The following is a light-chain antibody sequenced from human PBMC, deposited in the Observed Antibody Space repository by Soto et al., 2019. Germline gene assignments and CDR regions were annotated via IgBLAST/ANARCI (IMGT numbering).Light chain of an antibody. CDR2: AAS. CDR3: QLYGNLNPT. J-gene: IGKJ1*01. V-gene: IGKV3-20*01. Sequence: ETVLTQSPTTLSLSPGERATLSCRASQSVSSYLAWYQQKPGQAPRLLIYAASSRVAGIPDRFSGSGSGTDFTLTISRLEPEEFAVYYCQLYGNLNPTFGQGTKVDI. CDR1: QSVSSY.